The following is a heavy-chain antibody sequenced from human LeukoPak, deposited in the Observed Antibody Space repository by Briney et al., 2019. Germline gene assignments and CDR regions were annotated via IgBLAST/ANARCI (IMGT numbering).Heavy chain of an antibody. D-gene: IGHD3-22*01. CDR3: ANLRVFYDSSGYYPWASNDAFDI. Sequence: GESLKISFAASGFPFSSYAMSWVRQAPGKGLDWVSAFIVRGGSTYYADSVKGRFTISRDNSKNTLYLQMNSLRAEDTAVYYCANLRVFYDSSGYYPWASNDAFDIWGQGTMVTVSS. CDR1: GFPFSSYA. V-gene: IGHV3-23*01. CDR2: FIVRGGST. J-gene: IGHJ3*02.